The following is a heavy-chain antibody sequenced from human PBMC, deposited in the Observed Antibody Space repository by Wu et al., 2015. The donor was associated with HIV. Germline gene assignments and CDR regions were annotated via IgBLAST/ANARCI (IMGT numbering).Heavy chain of an antibody. CDR3: ARVNQWELPGDHYFDL. Sequence: QVQLVQSGAEVKKPGASVKVSCKASGYTFSNYGISWVRQAPGQGLEWMGWISIYNGKINYAQKLQGRVTMTTDTSTSTAYMELRILRSDDTAMYYCARVNQWELPGDHYFDLWGRGTLVTVSS. V-gene: IGHV1-18*01. J-gene: IGHJ2*01. CDR1: GYTFSNYG. D-gene: IGHD1-26*01. CDR2: ISIYNGKI.